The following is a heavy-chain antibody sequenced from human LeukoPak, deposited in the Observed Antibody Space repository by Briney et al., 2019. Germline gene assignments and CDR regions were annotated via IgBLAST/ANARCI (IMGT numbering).Heavy chain of an antibody. CDR2: ISGSGGST. V-gene: IGHV3-23*01. Sequence: GGSPRLSCAASGFTFSSYGMSWVGQAPGKGLEWVSAISGSGGSTYYADSVKGRFTISRDNSKNTLCLQMNSLRAEDTAVYYCAKDIGSYYDYWGQGILVTVSS. CDR1: GFTFSSYG. D-gene: IGHD3-10*01. CDR3: AKDIGSYYDY. J-gene: IGHJ4*02.